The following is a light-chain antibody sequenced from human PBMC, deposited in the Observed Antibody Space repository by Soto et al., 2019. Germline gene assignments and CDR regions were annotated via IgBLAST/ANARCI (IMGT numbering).Light chain of an antibody. CDR3: QQYGSSLYT. CDR2: VAS. CDR1: QSVSSSY. J-gene: IGKJ2*01. Sequence: EIVLTQSPGTLSLSPGERATLSCRASQSVSSSYLAWYQQKPGQAPRLIIYVASSRATGIPDRFSGSGSGTDFTLTISRLEPEDFAVYSCQQYGSSLYTFGQGTKLEIK. V-gene: IGKV3-20*01.